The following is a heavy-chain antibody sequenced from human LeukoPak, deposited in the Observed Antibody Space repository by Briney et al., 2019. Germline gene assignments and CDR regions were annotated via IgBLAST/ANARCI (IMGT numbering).Heavy chain of an antibody. CDR2: INPHSGGT. D-gene: IGHD3-22*01. CDR1: GYTFTGYY. CDR3: ARDALSYYYDSSGYGNWFDP. Sequence: ASVKVSCKASGYTFTGYYMHWVRQAPGQGLEWMGWINPHSGGTNYAQKFQGRVTMTRDTSISTAYMELSRLRSDDTAVYYCARDALSYYYDSSGYGNWFDPWGQGTLVTVSS. J-gene: IGHJ5*02. V-gene: IGHV1-2*02.